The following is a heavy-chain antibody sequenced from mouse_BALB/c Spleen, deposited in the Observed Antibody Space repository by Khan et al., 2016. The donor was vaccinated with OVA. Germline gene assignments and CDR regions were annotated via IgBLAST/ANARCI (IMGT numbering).Heavy chain of an antibody. CDR3: ARTPYFAYTMAY. CDR1: GYTFTNFG. Sequence: QVQLQQSGPELKKPGETVKISCKASGYTFTNFGMNWVKQAPGKGLEWLGWINTYTGEPTYTDDFKGRFAFSLEISTSTAYLQILNLKNEDTATYFCARTPYFAYTMAYWGQGTTVTVSS. CDR2: INTYTGEP. D-gene: IGHD2-10*01. V-gene: IGHV9-3-1*01. J-gene: IGHJ4*01.